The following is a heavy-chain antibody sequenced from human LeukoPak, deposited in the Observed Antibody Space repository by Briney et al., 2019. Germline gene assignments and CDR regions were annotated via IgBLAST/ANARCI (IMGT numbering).Heavy chain of an antibody. CDR1: GGSISSGGYY. V-gene: IGHV4-31*03. Sequence: SETLSLTCTVSGGSISSGGYYWSWIRQHQGKGLEWIGYIYYSGSTDYNPSLKSRFTMSVDTSKNQFSLKLSSVTAADTAVYYCASADYDMAFDIWGRGTMVTVSS. D-gene: IGHD3-9*01. CDR3: ASADYDMAFDI. CDR2: IYYSGST. J-gene: IGHJ3*02.